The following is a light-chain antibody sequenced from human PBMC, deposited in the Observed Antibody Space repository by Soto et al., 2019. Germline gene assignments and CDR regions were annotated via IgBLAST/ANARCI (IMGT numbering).Light chain of an antibody. J-gene: IGKJ1*01. CDR1: QDIRTE. CDR3: LQDYDYPRT. CDR2: GAS. Sequence: ALQLTQSPSSLSASVGDRVTITCRASQDIRTELGWYQQKPGKAPNLLIYGASTLQTGVPSRFSGSGSGTDFTLTISSLQPEYFATYYCLQDYDYPRTFGQGTKGEV. V-gene: IGKV1-6*01.